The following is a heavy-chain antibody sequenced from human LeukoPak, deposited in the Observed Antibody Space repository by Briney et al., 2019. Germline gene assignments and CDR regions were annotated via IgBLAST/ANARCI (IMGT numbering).Heavy chain of an antibody. CDR2: INWNGGRA. Sequence: PGGSLRLSCAASGFTFDDYGMSWVRQAPGKGLEWVSGINWNGGRAGHADSVKGRFTISRDNAKNSLYLQMNSLRAEDTAVYYCAREQAIHLGYYYYMDVWGKGTTVTVSS. D-gene: IGHD5-18*01. CDR3: AREQAIHLGYYYYMDV. J-gene: IGHJ6*03. CDR1: GFTFDDYG. V-gene: IGHV3-20*04.